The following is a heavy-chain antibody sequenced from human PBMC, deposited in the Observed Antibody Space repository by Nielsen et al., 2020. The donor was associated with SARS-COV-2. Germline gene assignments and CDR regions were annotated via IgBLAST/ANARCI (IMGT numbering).Heavy chain of an antibody. V-gene: IGHV3-9*01. CDR1: GFTFSAHA. CDR2: ISWNSGSI. D-gene: IGHD3-10*01. J-gene: IGHJ4*02. CDR3: AKDPNPIWFGESNFDY. Sequence: SLKISCAASGFTFSAHAMIWVRQTAGKGLEWVSGISWNSGSIGYADSVKGRFTISRDNAKNSLYLQMNSLRAEDTALYYCAKDPNPIWFGESNFDYWGQGTLVTVSS.